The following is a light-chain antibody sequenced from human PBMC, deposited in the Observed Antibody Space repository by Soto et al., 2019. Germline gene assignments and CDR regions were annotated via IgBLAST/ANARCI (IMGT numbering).Light chain of an antibody. Sequence: QSVLTQPPSASGTPGQRVTISCSGSSSNIGSNTVNWYQQPPGTAPKLLIYINNQRPSGVPDRFSASKSGTSASLAISGLQSEDEADYYCAAWTDSLNTLVFGGGTKLTVL. CDR3: AAWTDSLNTLV. CDR2: INN. CDR1: SSNIGSNT. V-gene: IGLV1-44*01. J-gene: IGLJ2*01.